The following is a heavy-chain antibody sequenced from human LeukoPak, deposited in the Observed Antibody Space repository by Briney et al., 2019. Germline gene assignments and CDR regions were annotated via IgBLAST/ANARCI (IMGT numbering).Heavy chain of an antibody. J-gene: IGHJ4*02. D-gene: IGHD6-13*01. Sequence: GGSLRLSCAASGFTFSSYSMNWVRQAPGKGLEWVSSISSSSSYIYYADSVKGRFTISRDNAKNTLYLEMNSLRAEDTAVYYCASPVSSSWSGGGVLYYWGQGTLVTVSS. CDR3: ASPVSSSWSGGGVLYY. CDR2: ISSSSSYI. CDR1: GFTFSSYS. V-gene: IGHV3-21*01.